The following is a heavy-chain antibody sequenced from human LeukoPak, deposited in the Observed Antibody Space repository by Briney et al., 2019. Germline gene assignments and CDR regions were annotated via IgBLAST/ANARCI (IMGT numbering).Heavy chain of an antibody. J-gene: IGHJ4*02. V-gene: IGHV4-30-4*01. Sequence: SQTLSLTCSVSGDSISSDDYYWSWIRQPPGKGLEWIGEINHSGSTNYNPSLKSRVTISVDTSKNQFSLKLSSVTAADTAVYYCASSVGDYWGQGTLVTVSS. CDR3: ASSVGDY. CDR1: GDSISSDDYY. D-gene: IGHD5/OR15-5a*01. CDR2: INHSGST.